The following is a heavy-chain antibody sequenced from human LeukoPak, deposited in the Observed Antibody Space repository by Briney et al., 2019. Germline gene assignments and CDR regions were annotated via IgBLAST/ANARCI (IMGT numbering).Heavy chain of an antibody. CDR1: GFTFSSYG. CDR3: ARPTYSGSYYLFDY. Sequence: PGGSLRLSCAASGFTFSSYGMHWVRQAPGKGLEWVAVIWYDGSNKCYADSVKGRFTISRDNSKNTLYLQMNSLRAEDTAVYYCARPTYSGSYYLFDYWGQGTLVTVSS. D-gene: IGHD1-26*01. V-gene: IGHV3-33*01. CDR2: IWYDGSNK. J-gene: IGHJ4*02.